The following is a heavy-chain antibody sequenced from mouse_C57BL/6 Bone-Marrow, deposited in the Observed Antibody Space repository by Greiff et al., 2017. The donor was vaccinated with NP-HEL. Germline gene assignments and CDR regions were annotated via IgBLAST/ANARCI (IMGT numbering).Heavy chain of an antibody. CDR3: ARGYYGSRRFAY. CDR2: IYPRSGNT. Sequence: VQLQESGAELARPGASVKLSCKASGYTFTSYGISWVKQRTGQGLEWIGEIYPRSGNTYYNEKFKGKATLTADKSSSTAYMELRSLTSEDSAVYFCARGYYGSRRFAYWGQGTLVTVSA. J-gene: IGHJ3*01. V-gene: IGHV1-81*01. D-gene: IGHD1-1*01. CDR1: GYTFTSYG.